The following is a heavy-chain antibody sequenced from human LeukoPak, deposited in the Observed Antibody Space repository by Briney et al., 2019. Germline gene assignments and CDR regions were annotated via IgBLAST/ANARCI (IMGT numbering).Heavy chain of an antibody. CDR1: GGSISSSSYY. CDR2: IYYSGST. D-gene: IGHD3-3*01. CDR3: ASQYDFWTGFFDY. V-gene: IGHV4-39*01. J-gene: IGHJ4*02. Sequence: SETLSLTCTVSGGSISSSSYYWGWIRQPPGKGLEWIGSIYYSGSTYYNPSLKSRVTISVDTSKNQFSLKLSSVTAADTAVYYCASQYDFWTGFFDYWGQGTLVTVSS.